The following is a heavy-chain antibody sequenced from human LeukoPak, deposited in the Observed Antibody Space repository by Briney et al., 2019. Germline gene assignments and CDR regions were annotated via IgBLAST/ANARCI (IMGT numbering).Heavy chain of an antibody. J-gene: IGHJ5*02. Sequence: SETLSLTCTVSGGSISSYYWSWIRQPPGKGLEWIGYIYYSGSTNYNPSLKSRVTISVDTSKNQFSLKLSSVTAEDTAVYYCARLRGCSSTSCYDEQLHQGLRFDPWGQGTLVTVSS. V-gene: IGHV4-59*01. CDR3: ARLRGCSSTSCYDEQLHQGLRFDP. CDR1: GGSISSYY. D-gene: IGHD2-2*01. CDR2: IYYSGST.